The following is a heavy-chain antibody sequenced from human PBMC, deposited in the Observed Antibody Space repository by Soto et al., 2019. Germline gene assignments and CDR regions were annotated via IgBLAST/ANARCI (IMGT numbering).Heavy chain of an antibody. CDR2: IYYDGSQE. CDR3: ARVAYPGDTNSSHFDS. J-gene: IGHJ4*01. CDR1: GFIFSDYG. D-gene: IGHD6-6*01. Sequence: GGSLRLSCAASGFIFSDYGMHWVRQAPGKGLEWVAIIYYDGSQEYYADSVKGRFSISRDNSKDTRYLQMHSRREEDTAVYYFARVAYPGDTNSSHFDSWRHGALVSVSS. V-gene: IGHV3-33*01.